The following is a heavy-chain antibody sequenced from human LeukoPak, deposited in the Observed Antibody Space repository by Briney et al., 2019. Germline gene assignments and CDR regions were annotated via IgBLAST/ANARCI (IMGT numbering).Heavy chain of an antibody. CDR1: GFIFSTYW. J-gene: IGHJ4*02. CDR2: ISGSGGST. CDR3: ATTVWTTVPHFDY. D-gene: IGHD4-11*01. Sequence: GGSLRLSCAASGFIFSTYWMSWVRQAPGKGLEWVSAISGSGGSTYYADSVKGRFTISRDNSKNTLYLQMNSLRAEDTAVYYCATTVWTTVPHFDYWGQGTLVTVSS. V-gene: IGHV3-23*01.